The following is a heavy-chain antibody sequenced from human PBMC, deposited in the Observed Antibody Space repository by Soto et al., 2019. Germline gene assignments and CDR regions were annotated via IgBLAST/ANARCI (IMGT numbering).Heavy chain of an antibody. CDR3: AKVGGPQGGSYYGPFDY. CDR1: GFTFSSYG. D-gene: IGHD1-26*01. V-gene: IGHV3-30*18. J-gene: IGHJ4*02. Sequence: PGGSLRLSCAASGFTFSSYGMHWVRQAPGKGLEWVAVISYDGSNKYYADSVKGRFTISRDNSKNTLYLQMNSLRAEDTAVYYCAKVGGPQGGSYYGPFDYWGQGT. CDR2: ISYDGSNK.